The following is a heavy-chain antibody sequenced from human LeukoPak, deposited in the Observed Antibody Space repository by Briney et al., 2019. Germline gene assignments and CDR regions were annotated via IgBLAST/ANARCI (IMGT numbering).Heavy chain of an antibody. CDR1: GYSFTNYW. CDR2: IYPGDSDA. J-gene: IGHJ3*02. Sequence: GESLKISCKGSGYSFTNYWIGWVRQMPGKGLKRMGIIYPGDSDARYSPSFQGQVTISADKSISTAYLQWSSLKASDTAMYYCAGQRGYDILTGYYRDAFDIWGQGTMVTVSS. V-gene: IGHV5-51*01. CDR3: AGQRGYDILTGYYRDAFDI. D-gene: IGHD3-9*01.